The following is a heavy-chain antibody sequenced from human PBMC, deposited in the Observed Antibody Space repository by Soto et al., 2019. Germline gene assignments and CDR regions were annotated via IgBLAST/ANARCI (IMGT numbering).Heavy chain of an antibody. CDR1: GGSISSSSYY. Sequence: SETLSLTCTVSGGSISSSSYYWGWIRQPPGKGLEWIGSIYYSGSTYYNPSLKSRVTISVDTSKNQFSLKLSSVTAADTAVYYCARRDIMITFGGVRQIQHWGQGTLVTVSS. CDR2: IYYSGST. V-gene: IGHV4-39*01. CDR3: ARRDIMITFGGVRQIQH. J-gene: IGHJ1*01. D-gene: IGHD3-16*01.